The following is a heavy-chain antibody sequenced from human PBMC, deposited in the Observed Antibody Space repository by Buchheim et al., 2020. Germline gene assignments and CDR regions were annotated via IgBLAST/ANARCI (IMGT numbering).Heavy chain of an antibody. CDR3: ARVGAARRRLLWDYYYYMDV. CDR2: IKQDGSEK. D-gene: IGHD6-6*01. CDR1: GFTFSSYW. V-gene: IGHV3-7*01. Sequence: EVQLLESGGGLVQPGGSLRLSCAASGFTFSSYWMSWVRQAPGKGLEWVANIKQDGSEKYYVDSVKGRFTISRDNAKNSLYLQMNSLRAEDTAVYYCARVGAARRRLLWDYYYYMDVWGKGTT. J-gene: IGHJ6*03.